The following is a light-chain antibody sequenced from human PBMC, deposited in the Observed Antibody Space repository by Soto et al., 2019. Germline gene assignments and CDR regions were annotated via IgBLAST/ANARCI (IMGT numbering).Light chain of an antibody. Sequence: EIVLTQSPGTLSLSPGERAALSCRASQSVSSSYLAWYQQKPGQAPRLLIYGASTRATGIPARFSGGGSGTDFTLTISRLEPEDFVVYYCQQFSSYPLTFGGGTKVDIK. V-gene: IGKV3-20*01. CDR1: QSVSSSY. J-gene: IGKJ4*01. CDR3: QQFSSYPLT. CDR2: GAS.